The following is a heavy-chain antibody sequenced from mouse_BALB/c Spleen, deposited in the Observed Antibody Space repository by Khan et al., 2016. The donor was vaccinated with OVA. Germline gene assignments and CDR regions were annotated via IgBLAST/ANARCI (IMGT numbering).Heavy chain of an antibody. CDR1: GYSFTDYI. D-gene: IGHD3-1*01. CDR2: INPNNGDT. J-gene: IGHJ3*01. V-gene: IGHV1-18*01. CDR3: ARSGYGGFSY. Sequence: VRLQQSGPDLVKPGASMKISCKASGYSFTDYIMNWVRQSHGQNLEWIGLINPNNGDTTYNQKFKDKATLTVDKSSTTAYMELLILTSEDSAVFYCARSGYGGFSYWGQGTLVTMSA.